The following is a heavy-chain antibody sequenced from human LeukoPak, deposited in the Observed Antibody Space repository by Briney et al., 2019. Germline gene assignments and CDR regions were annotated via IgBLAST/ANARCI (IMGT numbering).Heavy chain of an antibody. D-gene: IGHD1-26*01. CDR3: ARQGYTASYYFLDF. V-gene: IGHV4-4*07. J-gene: IGHJ4*02. CDR1: GDFIRSYW. Sequence: SETLSLTCDVSGDFIRSYWWGWVRQPAGKGLEWIGRIYATGSTKFNPSLKSRLTMSMDTSTNRISLNLTSVTAADTAIYFCARQGYTASYYFLDFWSQGMLVIVSS. CDR2: IYATGST.